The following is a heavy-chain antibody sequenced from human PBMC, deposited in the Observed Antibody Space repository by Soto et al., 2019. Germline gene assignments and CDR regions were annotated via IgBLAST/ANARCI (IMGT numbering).Heavy chain of an antibody. CDR3: AKVGPSYYYGMDV. J-gene: IGHJ6*02. D-gene: IGHD1-26*01. CDR2: ISGSGRTI. V-gene: IGHV3-23*01. CDR1: GLDFSSEV. Sequence: GSLRLSCAASGLDFSSEVMCWVRQAPGKGLEWVSSISGSGRTIYHADSMRGRFAISRDNSKNSLYLQLNNLRVDDTAVYYCAKVGPSYYYGMDVWGQGTTVTVSS.